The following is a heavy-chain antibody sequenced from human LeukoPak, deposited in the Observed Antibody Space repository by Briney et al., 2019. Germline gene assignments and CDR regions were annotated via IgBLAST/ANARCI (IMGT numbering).Heavy chain of an antibody. V-gene: IGHV4-61*02. Sequence: SETLSLTCTVSGGSIISGSSYWTWIRQPAGKGLEWIVRIYTSGSTDYSPSLKSRLSMSIDTSRNQFSLTLTSVTVADTAVYYCARVFWKSGGFCDYWGQGMLVTVSS. CDR3: ARVFWKSGGFCDY. CDR2: IYTSGST. J-gene: IGHJ4*02. CDR1: GGSIISGSSY. D-gene: IGHD2-15*01.